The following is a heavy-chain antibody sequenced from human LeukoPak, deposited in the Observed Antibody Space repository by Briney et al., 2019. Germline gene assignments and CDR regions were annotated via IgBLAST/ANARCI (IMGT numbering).Heavy chain of an antibody. J-gene: IGHJ4*02. Sequence: PGGSLRLSCAASGFTFSSYSMNWVRQAPGKGLEWVSSISSSSSYIYYADSVKGRFTISRDNAKNPLYLQMNSLRAEDTAVYYCARVPTYYYDGSGYPVGYFDYWGQGTLATVSS. CDR2: ISSSSSYI. CDR1: GFTFSSYS. V-gene: IGHV3-21*01. CDR3: ARVPTYYYDGSGYPVGYFDY. D-gene: IGHD3-22*01.